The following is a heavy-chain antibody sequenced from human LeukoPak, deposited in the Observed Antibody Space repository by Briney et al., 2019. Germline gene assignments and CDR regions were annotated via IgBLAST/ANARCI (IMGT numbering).Heavy chain of an antibody. CDR3: ARDPTAATPQYFDY. CDR2: IWYDGSNK. CDR1: GFTFSGYG. Sequence: GGSLRLSCAASGFTFSGYGMHWVRQAPGKGLEWVAVIWYDGSNKYYADSVKGRFTISRDNSENRLYLQMNSLRAEDTAVYYCARDPTAATPQYFDYWGQGTLVTVSS. D-gene: IGHD1-14*01. V-gene: IGHV3-33*01. J-gene: IGHJ4*02.